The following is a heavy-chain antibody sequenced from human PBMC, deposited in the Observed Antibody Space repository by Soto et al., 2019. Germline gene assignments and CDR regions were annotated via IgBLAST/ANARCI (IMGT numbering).Heavy chain of an antibody. V-gene: IGHV3-7*04. CDR1: GFTFTFYW. CDR2: MNQDGSQK. CDR3: ATGATARGGVDY. Sequence: EVQLVESGGDLVQPGGSLRLSCAASGFTFTFYWMSWVRQAPGKGLEWVANMNQDGSQKYYVDSVRGRFTISRDNAENSLDLQMNSLRADDTAVYYCATGATARGGVDYWGQGTLVTVSS. J-gene: IGHJ4*02. D-gene: IGHD1-26*01.